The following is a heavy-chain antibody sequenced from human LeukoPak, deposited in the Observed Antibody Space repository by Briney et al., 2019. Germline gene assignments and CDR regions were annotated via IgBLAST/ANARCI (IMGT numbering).Heavy chain of an antibody. D-gene: IGHD6-13*01. V-gene: IGHV3-74*01. CDR1: GFTFSSYW. CDR3: ARDGGIAENWFDP. CDR2: INSDGSST. J-gene: IGHJ5*02. Sequence: GGSLRLSCAASGFTFSSYWMHRVRQAPGKGLVWVSRINSDGSSTSYADSVKGRFTISRDNAKNTLYLQMNSLRAEDTAVYYCARDGGIAENWFDPWGQGTLVTVSS.